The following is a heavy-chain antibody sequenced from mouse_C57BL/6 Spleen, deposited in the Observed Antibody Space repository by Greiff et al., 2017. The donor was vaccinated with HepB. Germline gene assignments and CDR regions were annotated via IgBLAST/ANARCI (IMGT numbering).Heavy chain of an antibody. D-gene: IGHD2-5*01. J-gene: IGHJ3*01. CDR3: ARKGVYSNLRFFAY. Sequence: QVQLKQSGTELVKPGASVKLSCKASGYTFTSYWMHWVKQRPGQGLEWIGNINPSNGGTNYNEKFKSKATLTVDKSSSTAYMQLSSLTSEDSAVYYCARKGVYSNLRFFAYWGQGTLVTVSA. V-gene: IGHV1-53*01. CDR1: GYTFTSYW. CDR2: INPSNGGT.